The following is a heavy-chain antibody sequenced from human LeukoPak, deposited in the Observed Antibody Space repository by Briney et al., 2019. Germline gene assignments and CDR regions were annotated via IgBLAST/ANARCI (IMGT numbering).Heavy chain of an antibody. CDR2: IYHTGST. CDR3: ARDYGDYVDSAFDI. J-gene: IGHJ3*02. V-gene: IGHV4-59*12. Sequence: SETLSLTCTVSGGSISSYSWSWIRQPPGKGLEWIAYIYHTGSTNYSPSLKSRVTISVDTSKNQFSLKLSSVTAADTAVYYCARDYGDYVDSAFDIWGQGTMVTVSS. D-gene: IGHD4-17*01. CDR1: GGSISSYS.